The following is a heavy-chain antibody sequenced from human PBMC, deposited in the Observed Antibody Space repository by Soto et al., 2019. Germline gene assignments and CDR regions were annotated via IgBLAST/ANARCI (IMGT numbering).Heavy chain of an antibody. CDR1: GYSISAGGYY. CDR3: ARMYSSGSGWFHT. CDR2: FYSSGSI. V-gene: IGHV4-31*03. Sequence: TLSLTCFVSGYSISAGGYYWSWIRHHPGKGLEWIGSFYSSGSIIYNPSLRSRVSISGDTSSNQFSMSLTSVTDADTARYYCARMYSSGSGWFHTWGQVNLVT. D-gene: IGHD6-19*01. J-gene: IGHJ5*02.